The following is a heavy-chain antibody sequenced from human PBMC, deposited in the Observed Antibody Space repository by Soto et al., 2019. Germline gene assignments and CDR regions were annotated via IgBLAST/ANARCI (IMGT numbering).Heavy chain of an antibody. CDR3: ARDGQHWLPYTMDV. Sequence: QVQLVESGGGVVQPGRSLSLSGEASGFNFRSHAIHWVRQAPAKGLEWMVQIWPDETTKYYADSVKGRFTASRDTSKNTVFLQMNSLRADDTAVYYCARDGQHWLPYTMDVWGQGTTVTVSS. D-gene: IGHD6-19*01. CDR1: GFNFRSHA. J-gene: IGHJ6*02. CDR2: IWPDETTK. V-gene: IGHV3-33*01.